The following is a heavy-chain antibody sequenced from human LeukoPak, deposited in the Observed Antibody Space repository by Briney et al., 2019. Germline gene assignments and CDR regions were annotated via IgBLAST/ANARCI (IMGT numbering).Heavy chain of an antibody. V-gene: IGHV4-39*01. J-gene: IGHJ5*02. CDR2: IYYSGTT. CDR1: GGSISSTTYY. D-gene: IGHD3-9*01. CDR3: ARGDILTGPSNWFDP. Sequence: SETLSLTCSVSGGSISSTTYYWGWIRQPPGKGLEWIGSIYYSGTTYYNPSLKSRVTISVDTSKNQFSLKLSSVTAADTAVYYCARGDILTGPSNWFDPWGQGTLVTVSS.